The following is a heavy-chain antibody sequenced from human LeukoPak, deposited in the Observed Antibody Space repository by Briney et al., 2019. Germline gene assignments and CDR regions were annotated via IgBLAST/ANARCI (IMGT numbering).Heavy chain of an antibody. CDR1: GFTFSSYW. CDR2: VNSDGSST. Sequence: GGSLRLSCAASGFTFSSYWMHWVRQAPGKGLVWVSRVNSDGSSTTYADSVKGRFTISRDNAKNTLYLQMNSLRAEDTAVYYCAREILAPGKTHDYWGQGTLVTVSS. CDR3: AREILAPGKTHDY. V-gene: IGHV3-74*01. J-gene: IGHJ4*02.